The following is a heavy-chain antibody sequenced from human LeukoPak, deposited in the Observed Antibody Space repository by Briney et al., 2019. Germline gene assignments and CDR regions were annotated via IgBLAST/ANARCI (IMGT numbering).Heavy chain of an antibody. CDR2: ISGSGGST. CDR1: GFTFSSYA. J-gene: IGHJ4*02. CDR3: AKDSLGGDYGFDY. V-gene: IGHV3-23*01. Sequence: PPGGSLRLSCAASGFTFSSYAMSWVRQAPGKGLEWVSAISGSGGSTYYADSVKGRFTISRDNSKNTLYLQMNSLRAEDTAVYYCAKDSLGGDYGFDYWGQGTLVTVSS. D-gene: IGHD4-17*01.